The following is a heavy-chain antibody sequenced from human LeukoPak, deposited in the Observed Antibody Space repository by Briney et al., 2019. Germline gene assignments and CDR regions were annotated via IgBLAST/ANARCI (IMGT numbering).Heavy chain of an antibody. CDR1: GFTFDDYA. Sequence: GGSLRLSCAASGFTFDDYAMHWVRQAPGKGLEWVSGISWNSGSIGYADSVKGRFTISRDNAKNSLYLQMNSLRAEDTAVYYCAREADYGFDYWGQGTLVTVSS. V-gene: IGHV3-9*01. D-gene: IGHD4-17*01. CDR3: AREADYGFDY. J-gene: IGHJ4*02. CDR2: ISWNSGSI.